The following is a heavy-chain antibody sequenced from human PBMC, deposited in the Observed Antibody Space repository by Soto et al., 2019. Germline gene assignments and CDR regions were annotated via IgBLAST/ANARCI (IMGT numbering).Heavy chain of an antibody. J-gene: IGHJ4*02. CDR1: GFTFSNAW. Sequence: PGGSLRLSCAASGFTFSNAWMSWVRQAPGKGLEWVGRIKSKTDGGTTDYAAPVKGRFTISRDDSKNTLYLQMNSLKTEDTAVYYCTTGYGWIDILTGYHHWGQGTLVTVSS. V-gene: IGHV3-15*01. CDR2: IKSKTDGGTT. D-gene: IGHD3-9*01. CDR3: TTGYGWIDILTGYHH.